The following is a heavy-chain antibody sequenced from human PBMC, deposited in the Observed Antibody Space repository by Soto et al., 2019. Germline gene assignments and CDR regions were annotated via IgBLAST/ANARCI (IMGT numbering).Heavy chain of an antibody. CDR2: IIPLFGKA. J-gene: IGHJ2*01. V-gene: IGHV1-69*01. CDR1: GGTFSSYA. CDR3: ARDLWVLQARNWYFDL. D-gene: IGHD3-10*01. Sequence: QVQLVQSGAEVKKPGSSVKVSCKASGGTFSSYAISWVRQAPGQGLEWMGGIIPLFGKANYAQKFQGRVTITADESTSTAYMELSSLRSEDTAVYYCARDLWVLQARNWYFDLWGRGTLVTVSS.